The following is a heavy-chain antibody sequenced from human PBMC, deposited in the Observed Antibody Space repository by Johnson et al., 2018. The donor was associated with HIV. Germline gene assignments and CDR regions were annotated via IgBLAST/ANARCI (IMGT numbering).Heavy chain of an antibody. V-gene: IGHV3-15*01. D-gene: IGHD1-26*01. Sequence: EVQLLESGGDLVKPGGSLRLSCAASGFTFSDAWMNWVRQAPGKGLEWVGRVKSISDGSNKYYAYSVKGRFTISRDNFKNTLSLQMNSLSTEDTAVYFCAKLSGTYSLFDPFDIWGQGSMVTVSS. CDR3: AKLSGTYSLFDPFDI. J-gene: IGHJ3*02. CDR1: GFTFSDAW. CDR2: VKSISDGSNK.